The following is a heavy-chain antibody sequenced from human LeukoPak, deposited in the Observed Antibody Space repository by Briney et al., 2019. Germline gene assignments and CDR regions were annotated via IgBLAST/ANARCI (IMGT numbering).Heavy chain of an antibody. CDR2: ISGSGGST. CDR3: AKNSGYDHYYYYGMDV. V-gene: IGHV3-23*01. D-gene: IGHD5-12*01. J-gene: IGHJ6*02. Sequence: GGSLRLSCAASGFTVSSNYMSWVRQAPGKGLEWVSAISGSGGSTYYADSVKGRFTISRDNSKNTLYLQMNSLRAEDTAVYYCAKNSGYDHYYYYGMDVWGQGTTVTVSS. CDR1: GFTVSSNY.